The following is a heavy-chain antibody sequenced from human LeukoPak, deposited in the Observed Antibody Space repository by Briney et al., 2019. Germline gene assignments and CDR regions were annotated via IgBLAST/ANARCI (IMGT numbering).Heavy chain of an antibody. Sequence: SETLSLTCTVSGGSISSYYWSWIRQPPGKGLEWIGYIYYSGSTNYNPSLKSRVTISVDTSKNQFSLKLSSVTAADTAVYYCARRERLPSAFDIWGQGTMVTVSS. J-gene: IGHJ3*02. CDR3: ARRERLPSAFDI. V-gene: IGHV4-59*08. CDR1: GGSISSYY. D-gene: IGHD1-26*01. CDR2: IYYSGST.